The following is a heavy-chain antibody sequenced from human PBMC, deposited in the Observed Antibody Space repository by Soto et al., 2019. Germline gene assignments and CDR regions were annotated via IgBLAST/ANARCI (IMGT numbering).Heavy chain of an antibody. CDR1: GCSISSGGYY. J-gene: IGHJ5*02. CDR2: IYYSGST. V-gene: IGHV4-31*03. CDR3: AREAKGYSSSNWYDL. Sequence: SETLSLTCTVSGCSISSGGYYWSWIRQHPGKGLEWIGYIYYSGSTYYNPSLKSRVTISVDTSKNQFSLKLSSVTAADTAVYYCAREAKGYSSSNWYDLWGQGTLVTVSS. D-gene: IGHD5-18*01.